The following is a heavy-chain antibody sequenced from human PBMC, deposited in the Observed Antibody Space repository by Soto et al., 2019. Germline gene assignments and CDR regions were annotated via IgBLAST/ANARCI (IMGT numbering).Heavy chain of an antibody. CDR1: GYTFTSYA. V-gene: IGHV1-3*01. CDR2: INAGNGNT. D-gene: IGHD5-12*01. CDR3: ARGGEMATIMDY. J-gene: IGHJ4*02. Sequence: GASVKVSCKASGYTFTSYAMHWVRQAPGQRLEWMGWINAGNGNTKYSQKFKGRVTITRDTSASTAYMELSSLRSEDTAVYYCARGGEMATIMDYWGQGTLVTVSS.